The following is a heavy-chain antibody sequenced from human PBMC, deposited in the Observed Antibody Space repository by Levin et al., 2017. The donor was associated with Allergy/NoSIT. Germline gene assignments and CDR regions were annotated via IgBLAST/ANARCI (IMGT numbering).Heavy chain of an antibody. D-gene: IGHD2/OR15-2a*01. CDR3: ARHRFTMNIHDGFDI. Sequence: GESLKISCAASGFTFDDYGMSWVRQAPGKGLEWVSGINWNGGSTGYADSVKGRLTISRDNAKNPLYLQMNSLRAEDTALYHCARHRFTMNIHDGFDIWGQGTMVIVSS. CDR2: INWNGGST. CDR1: GFTFDDYG. V-gene: IGHV3-20*01. J-gene: IGHJ3*02.